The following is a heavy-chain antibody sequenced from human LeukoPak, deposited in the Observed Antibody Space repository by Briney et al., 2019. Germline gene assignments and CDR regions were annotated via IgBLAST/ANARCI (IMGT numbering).Heavy chain of an antibody. D-gene: IGHD5-18*01. V-gene: IGHV3-30-3*01. CDR2: MSYDGSNK. Sequence: PGRSLRLSCAASGFTFSSYAMHWVRQAPGKGLEWVAVMSYDGSNKYYADSVKGRFTISRDNSKNTLYLQMNSLRAEDTAVYYCARSLYSYGYGPFDYWGQGTLVTVSS. J-gene: IGHJ4*02. CDR3: ARSLYSYGYGPFDY. CDR1: GFTFSSYA.